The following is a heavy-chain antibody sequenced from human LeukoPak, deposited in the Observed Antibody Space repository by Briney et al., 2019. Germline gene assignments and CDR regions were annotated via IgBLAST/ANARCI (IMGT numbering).Heavy chain of an antibody. CDR1: GFXFSSYW. J-gene: IGHJ4*02. CDR2: INSDGSST. D-gene: IGHD5-18*01. CDR3: ASLSGYSYGVDY. V-gene: IGHV3-74*01. Sequence: GGSLRLSCAASGFXFSSYWIHWVRQAPGKGLVWVSRINSDGSSTSYADSVKGRFTISRDNAKNTLYLQMNSLRAEDTAVYYCASLSGYSYGVDYWGQGTLVTVSS.